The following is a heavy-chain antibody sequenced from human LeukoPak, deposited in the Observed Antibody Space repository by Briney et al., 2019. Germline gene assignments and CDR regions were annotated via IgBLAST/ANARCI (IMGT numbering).Heavy chain of an antibody. CDR3: VRWDSGRPGD. J-gene: IGHJ4*02. D-gene: IGHD1-26*01. CDR2: ISSSTSYI. CDR1: GFTFSSYN. Sequence: PGGSLRLSCAPSGFTFSSYNMNWVRQAPGKGLEWVSSISSSTSYIYYADSVKGRFTISRDNAKNSLYLQMNSLRAEDTAVYYCVRWDSGRPGDWGQGTLVTVSS. V-gene: IGHV3-21*01.